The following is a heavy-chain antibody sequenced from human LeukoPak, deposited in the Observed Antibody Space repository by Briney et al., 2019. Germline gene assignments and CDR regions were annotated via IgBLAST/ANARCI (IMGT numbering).Heavy chain of an antibody. D-gene: IGHD4-17*01. CDR1: GFTFSNYA. V-gene: IGHV3-23*01. CDR2: ITSDGYT. Sequence: GGSLRLSCADSGFTFSNYAMTWVRQAPGKGLEWVSSITSDGYTRSADSVRGRLTIFRDNSKNTLYLQMNTLRAEDTAIYYCARDPNGDYIGAFDFWGQGAMVTVSS. J-gene: IGHJ3*01. CDR3: ARDPNGDYIGAFDF.